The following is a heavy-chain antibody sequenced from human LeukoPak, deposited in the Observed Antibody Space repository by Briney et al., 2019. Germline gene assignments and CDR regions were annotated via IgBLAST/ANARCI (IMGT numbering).Heavy chain of an antibody. Sequence: SETLSLTCSVSGDSISRSYWSWIRQAPGKGLEWIGYISYSGNTKYQHSLKSRVTISLDTSNNQISLKLSSVTAADTAIYYCARDPFDFSQSTAYWYFDVWGRGALVTVSS. J-gene: IGHJ2*01. CDR3: ARDPFDFSQSTAYWYFDV. CDR1: GDSISRSY. CDR2: ISYSGNT. V-gene: IGHV4-59*01. D-gene: IGHD3/OR15-3a*01.